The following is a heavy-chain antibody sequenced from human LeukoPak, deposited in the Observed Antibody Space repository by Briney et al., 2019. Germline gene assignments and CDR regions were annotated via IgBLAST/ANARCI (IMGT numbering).Heavy chain of an antibody. CDR3: ARASPIAVAGIWAD. J-gene: IGHJ4*02. D-gene: IGHD6-19*01. CDR2: IYYSGST. Sequence: PSETLSLTCTVSGGSISSYYWSWLRQPPGKGLEWIGYIYYSGSTNYNPSLKSRVTISVDTSKNQFSLKLSSVTAADTAVYYCARASPIAVAGIWADWGQGTLVTVSS. CDR1: GGSISSYY. V-gene: IGHV4-59*01.